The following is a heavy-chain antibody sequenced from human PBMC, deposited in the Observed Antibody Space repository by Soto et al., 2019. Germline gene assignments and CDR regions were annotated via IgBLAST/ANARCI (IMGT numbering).Heavy chain of an antibody. V-gene: IGHV4-61*01. J-gene: IGHJ4*02. Sequence: QVQLQESGPGLLKPSETLSLPCTVPRGSVSSQTHFWTWIRQPPGKGLEWIGYKYYSGISNYNPSLQSRVTISVDTSKNQFSLRLTSVTAADTAVYFCVREDMSGTYYFDAWGQGALGTVSS. CDR1: RGSVSSQTHF. D-gene: IGHD1-26*01. CDR3: VREDMSGTYYFDA. CDR2: KYYSGIS.